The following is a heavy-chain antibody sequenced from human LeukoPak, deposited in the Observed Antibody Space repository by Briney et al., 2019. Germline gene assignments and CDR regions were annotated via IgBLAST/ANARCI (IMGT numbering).Heavy chain of an antibody. CDR2: ISGSGGST. V-gene: IGHV3-23*01. J-gene: IGHJ3*02. D-gene: IGHD3-22*01. CDR1: GFTFSNYA. CDR3: AKVLYDSSGFDAFDK. Sequence: GGSLRLSCAASGFTFSNYAMSWVRQAPGKGLEYVSVISGSGGSTYYADSVKGRFTISRDNSKNTLYLQMNSLRAEETAVYYCAKVLYDSSGFDAFDKWGQGTMVTVSS.